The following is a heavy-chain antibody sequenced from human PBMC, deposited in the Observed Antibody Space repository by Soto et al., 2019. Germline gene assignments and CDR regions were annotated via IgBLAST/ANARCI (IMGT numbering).Heavy chain of an antibody. CDR2: IWYDGSNK. Sequence: QVQRVESGGGVVQPGRSLRLSCAASGFTFSSYDMHWVRQAPGKGLEWVAVIWYDGSNKYYADSVKGRFTISRDNSKNTLYLQMNSLRAEDTAVYYCAREYGSGSSPFDYWGQGTLVTVSS. D-gene: IGHD3-10*01. J-gene: IGHJ4*02. CDR3: AREYGSGSSPFDY. V-gene: IGHV3-33*01. CDR1: GFTFSSYD.